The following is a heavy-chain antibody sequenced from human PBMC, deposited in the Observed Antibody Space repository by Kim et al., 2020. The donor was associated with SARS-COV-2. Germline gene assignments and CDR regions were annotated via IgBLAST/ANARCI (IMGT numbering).Heavy chain of an antibody. CDR3: TRDHAPGYYYDSSGYYGGVDAFDI. CDR2: IRSKAYGGTT. CDR1: GFTFGDYA. V-gene: IGHV3-49*03. Sequence: GGSLRLSCTASGFTFGDYAMSWFRQAPGKGLEWVGFIRSKAYGGTTEYAASVKGRFTISRDDSKSIAYLQMNSLKTEDTAVYYCTRDHAPGYYYDSSGYYGGVDAFDIWGQGTMVTVPS. J-gene: IGHJ3*02. D-gene: IGHD3-22*01.